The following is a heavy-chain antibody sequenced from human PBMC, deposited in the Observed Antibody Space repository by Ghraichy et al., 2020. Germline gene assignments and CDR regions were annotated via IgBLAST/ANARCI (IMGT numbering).Heavy chain of an antibody. V-gene: IGHV4-4*02. CDR3: ARVGGYSTREGGYYYYGMDV. CDR1: GGSISSSNW. Sequence: SETLSLTCAVSGGSISSSNWWSWVRQPPGKGLEWIGEIYHSGSTNYNPSLKSRVTISVDKSKNQFSLKLSSVTAADTAVYYCARVGGYSTREGGYYYYGMDVWGQGTTVTVSS. CDR2: IYHSGST. J-gene: IGHJ6*02. D-gene: IGHD5-18*01.